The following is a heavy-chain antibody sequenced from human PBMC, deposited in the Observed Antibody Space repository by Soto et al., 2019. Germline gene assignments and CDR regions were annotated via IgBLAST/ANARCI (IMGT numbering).Heavy chain of an antibody. V-gene: IGHV4-39*01. Sequence: QLQLQESGPGLVKPSETLSLNCTVSGGSISSSSYYWGWIRQPPGKGLEWIGSIYYGGSTYYTPSLKSRVTMSVDTSKNQFSLRLTSVTAADTAVYYCARLNLFGELWGDYWGQGTLVAVSS. CDR1: GGSISSSSYY. D-gene: IGHD3-10*01. CDR2: IYYGGST. J-gene: IGHJ4*02. CDR3: ARLNLFGELWGDY.